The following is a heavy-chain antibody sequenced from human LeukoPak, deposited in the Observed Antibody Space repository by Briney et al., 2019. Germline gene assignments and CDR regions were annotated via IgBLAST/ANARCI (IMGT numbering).Heavy chain of an antibody. CDR3: ARGRYDFWSGRPIIDY. J-gene: IGHJ4*02. Sequence: PSETLSLTCAVYGGSFGGYYWSWIRQPPGKGLEWIGEINHSGSTNYNPSLKSRVTISVDTSKNQFSLKLSSVTAADTAVYYCARGRYDFWSGRPIIDYWGQGTLVTVSS. D-gene: IGHD3-3*01. CDR2: INHSGST. V-gene: IGHV4-34*01. CDR1: GGSFGGYY.